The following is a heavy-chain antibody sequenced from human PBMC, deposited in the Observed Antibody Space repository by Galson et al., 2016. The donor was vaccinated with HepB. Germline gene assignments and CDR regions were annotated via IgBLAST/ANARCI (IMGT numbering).Heavy chain of an antibody. J-gene: IGHJ4*02. D-gene: IGHD2-15*01. CDR2: ISAGGGST. V-gene: IGHV3-23*01. CDR3: ASFPIAATPIDF. Sequence: SLRLSCAASGFTFSSYAMSWVRQAPGKGLEWVSAISAGGGSTYYADSVKGRFTISRDNSKNTLYLLINSLRSEDTAVYYCASFPIAATPIDFWGQGTLVTVSS. CDR1: GFTFSSYA.